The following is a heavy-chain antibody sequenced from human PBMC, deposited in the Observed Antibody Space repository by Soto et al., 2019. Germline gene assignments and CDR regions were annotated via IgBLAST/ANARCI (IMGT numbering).Heavy chain of an antibody. Sequence: SETLSLTCTVSGGSISSSSYYWGWIRQPPGKGLESIGSIYYSGSTNYNPSLKSRVTISVDTSKNQFSLKLSSVTAADTAVYYCARRGYCSGGSCYRAPNWFDPWGQGTLVTVSS. D-gene: IGHD2-15*01. J-gene: IGHJ5*02. CDR1: GGSISSSSYY. V-gene: IGHV4-39*07. CDR2: IYYSGST. CDR3: ARRGYCSGGSCYRAPNWFDP.